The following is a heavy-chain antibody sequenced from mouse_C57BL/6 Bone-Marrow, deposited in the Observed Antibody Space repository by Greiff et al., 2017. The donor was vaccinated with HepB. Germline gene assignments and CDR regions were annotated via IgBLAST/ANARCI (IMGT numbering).Heavy chain of an antibody. D-gene: IGHD1-1*01. CDR3: ATSYGSSYDQAWFAY. V-gene: IGHV1-82*01. Sequence: QVQLKESGPELVKPGASVKISCKASGYAFSSSWMNWVKQRPGKGLEWIGRIYPGDGDTNYNGKFKGKATLTADKSSSTAYMQLSSLTSEDSAVYFCATSYGSSYDQAWFAYWGQGTLVTVSA. CDR2: IYPGDGDT. CDR1: GYAFSSSW. J-gene: IGHJ3*01.